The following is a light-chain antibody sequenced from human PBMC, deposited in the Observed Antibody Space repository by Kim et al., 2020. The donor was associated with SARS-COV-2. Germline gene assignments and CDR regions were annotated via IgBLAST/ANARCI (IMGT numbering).Light chain of an antibody. CDR2: EVS. CDR1: SSDVGGYNY. Sequence: QSVTVSCTGTSSDVGGYNYVSWYQQHPGKAPKLMIYEVSKRPSGVPDRFSGSKSGNTASLTGSGLQAEDEADYYCSSYAGSNNYVVFGGGTQLTVL. J-gene: IGLJ2*01. V-gene: IGLV2-8*01. CDR3: SSYAGSNNYVV.